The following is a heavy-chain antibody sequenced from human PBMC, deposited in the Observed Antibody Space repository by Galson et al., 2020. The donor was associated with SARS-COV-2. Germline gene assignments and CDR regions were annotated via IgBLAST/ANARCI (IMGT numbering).Heavy chain of an antibody. D-gene: IGHD3-10*01. CDR1: GYTFTSYG. CDR3: ARDYYGSGSYYPDYYYGVDV. V-gene: IGHV1-18*01. J-gene: IGHJ6*02. Sequence: GESLKISCKASGYTFTSYGISWVRQAPGQGLEWMGWISAYNGNTNYAQKLQGRVTMTTDTSTSTAYMELRSLRSDDTAVYYCARDYYGSGSYYPDYYYGVDVWGQGTTVTVSS. CDR2: ISAYNGNT.